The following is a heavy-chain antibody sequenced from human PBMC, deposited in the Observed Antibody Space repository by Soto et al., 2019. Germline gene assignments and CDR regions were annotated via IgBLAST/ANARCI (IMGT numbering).Heavy chain of an antibody. D-gene: IGHD2-8*02. CDR2: ISVSGGNT. V-gene: IGHV3-23*01. CDR1: GFTFSNYA. Sequence: GESLRLSCATSGFTFSNYAMTWDRQAPRPGLEWVSTISVSGGNTYYADSAKGRLTISRDNSTSTLYPQKSSLRTADTADYYCGSKHIVTTGGLIGSIASWGQGALVTVSS. J-gene: IGHJ4*02. CDR3: GSKHIVTTGGLIGSIAS.